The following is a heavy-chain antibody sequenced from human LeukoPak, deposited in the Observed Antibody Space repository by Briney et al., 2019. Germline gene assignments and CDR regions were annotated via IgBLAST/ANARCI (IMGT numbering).Heavy chain of an antibody. Sequence: RGSLRLSCAASGFTFSSYSMNWVRQAPGKGLEWVSSISSSSGYIYYADSVEGRFTISRDNAKNSLYLQMNSLRAEDTAVYYCARDADSSSWSMYYYYGMDVWGQGTTVTVSS. CDR3: ARDADSSSWSMYYYYGMDV. CDR1: GFTFSSYS. J-gene: IGHJ6*02. CDR2: ISSSSGYI. D-gene: IGHD6-13*01. V-gene: IGHV3-21*01.